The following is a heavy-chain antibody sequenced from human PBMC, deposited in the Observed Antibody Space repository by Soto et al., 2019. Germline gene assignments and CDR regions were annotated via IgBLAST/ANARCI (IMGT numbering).Heavy chain of an antibody. D-gene: IGHD1-7*01. CDR2: IYSGGST. V-gene: IGHV3-66*01. CDR3: ARGIQLELDYYGMDV. CDR1: GFTVSSNY. J-gene: IGHJ6*02. Sequence: EVQLVESGGGLVQPGGSLRLSCAASGFTVSSNYMSWVRQAPGKGLEWVSVIYSGGSTYYADSVKGRFTISRDNSKNTLYLQMNSRRAEDTAVYYCARGIQLELDYYGMDVWGQGTTVTVSS.